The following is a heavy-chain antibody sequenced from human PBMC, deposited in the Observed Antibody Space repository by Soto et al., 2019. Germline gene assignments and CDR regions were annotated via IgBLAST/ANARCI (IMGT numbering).Heavy chain of an antibody. J-gene: IGHJ1*01. D-gene: IGHD3-22*01. CDR1: GYTFTSYY. CDR3: ARTYYYDSSGLDPNEYFQH. Sequence: ASVKVSCKASGYTFTSYYMHWVRQAPGQGLEWMGIINPSGGSTSYAQRFQGRVTITADESTSTAYMELSSLRSEDTAVYYCARTYYYDSSGLDPNEYFQHWGQGTLVTVSS. V-gene: IGHV1-46*01. CDR2: INPSGGST.